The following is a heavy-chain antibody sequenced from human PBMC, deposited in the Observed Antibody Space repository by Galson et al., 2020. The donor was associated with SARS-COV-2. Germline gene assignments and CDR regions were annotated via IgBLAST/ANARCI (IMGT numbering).Heavy chain of an antibody. CDR1: GFTFSSYA. CDR2: ISGSGGST. CDR3: AKDRGMIFARPSGMDV. Sequence: GGSLRLSCAASGFTFSSYAMSWVRQAPGKGLEWVSAISGSGGSTYYADSVKGRFTISRDNSKNTLYLQMNSLRAEDTAVYYCAKDRGMIFARPSGMDVWGQGTTVTVSS. D-gene: IGHD3-9*01. J-gene: IGHJ6*02. V-gene: IGHV3-23*01.